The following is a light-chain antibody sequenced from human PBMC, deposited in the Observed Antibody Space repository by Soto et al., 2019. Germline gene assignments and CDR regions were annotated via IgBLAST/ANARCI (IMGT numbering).Light chain of an antibody. V-gene: IGKV1-5*01. CDR2: DIS. Sequence: DIQMTQSPSTLSASVGDRVTITCRASQSISDWLAWYQQKPGKAPKLLIYDISNLEIGVPSRFSGSGSGTEFTLTISGLQPDDFATYYCQQTYSRPPTFGLGTKVDIK. CDR3: QQTYSRPPT. CDR1: QSISDW. J-gene: IGKJ1*01.